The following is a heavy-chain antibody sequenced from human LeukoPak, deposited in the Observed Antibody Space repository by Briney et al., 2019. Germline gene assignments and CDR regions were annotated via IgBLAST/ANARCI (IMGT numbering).Heavy chain of an antibody. CDR3: VRDGQGSTPLDY. J-gene: IGHJ4*02. V-gene: IGHV3-23*01. CDR1: GFTFSSYA. D-gene: IGHD2-15*01. CDR2: ISGSGGST. Sequence: GGSLRLSCAASGFTFSSYAMSWVRQAPGKGLEWVSAISGSGGSTYYADSVKGRFTISRDNSKITLYLQMNSLRAEDTAVYFCVRDGQGSTPLDYWGQGTLVTVSS.